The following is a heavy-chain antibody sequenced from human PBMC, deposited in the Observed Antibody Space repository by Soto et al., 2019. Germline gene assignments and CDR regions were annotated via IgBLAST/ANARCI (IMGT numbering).Heavy chain of an antibody. CDR2: ISNDGRRQ. CDR3: AKDHSCGYGYYYFDY. J-gene: IGHJ4*02. CDR1: GFTFSNYG. V-gene: IGHV3-30*18. Sequence: QVQLVESGGGVVQPGKSLRLSCAASGFTFSNYGMHWVRQAPGKGLEWVSVISNDGRRQYYADSVKGRFTISRDNSKNTLSLQMNSQRAKDTAMYYCAKDHSCGYGYYYFDYWGQGTLVTVSS. D-gene: IGHD2-21*01.